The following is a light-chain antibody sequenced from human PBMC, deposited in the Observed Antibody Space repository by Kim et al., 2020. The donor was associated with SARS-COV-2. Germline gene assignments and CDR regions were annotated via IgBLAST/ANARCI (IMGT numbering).Light chain of an antibody. J-gene: IGLJ2*01. CDR3: QVWDNTSDQVV. CDR2: YDS. CDR1: NIGSKS. V-gene: IGLV3-21*03. Sequence: APGKTARITCGGDNIGSKSVHWYQQKPGQGPVMVVSYDSYRPSGIPERFSGSNSGNTATLIIRRVEAGDEADYYCQVWDNTSDQVVFGGGTQLTVL.